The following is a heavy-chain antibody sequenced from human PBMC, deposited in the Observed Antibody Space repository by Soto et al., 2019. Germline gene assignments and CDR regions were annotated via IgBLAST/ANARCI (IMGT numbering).Heavy chain of an antibody. Sequence: PSETLSLTCAVYGGSFSGYYWSWIRQPPGKGLEWIGEINHSGSTNYNPSLKSRVAISVDTSKNQFSLKLSSVTAADTAVYYCARGFIYYGSGSYYNKDYYYGVDVWGQGTTVTVSS. V-gene: IGHV4-34*01. D-gene: IGHD3-10*01. CDR3: ARGFIYYGSGSYYNKDYYYGVDV. CDR1: GGSFSGYY. J-gene: IGHJ6*02. CDR2: INHSGST.